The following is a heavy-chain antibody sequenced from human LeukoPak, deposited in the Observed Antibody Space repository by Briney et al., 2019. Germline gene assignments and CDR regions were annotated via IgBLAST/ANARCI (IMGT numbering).Heavy chain of an antibody. D-gene: IGHD3-9*01. CDR3: ARDRRDISIVPTTMGWIDP. Sequence: SETLSLTCTVSGGSISSYYWSWIRQPAGKGLEWIGRIYTSGSTNYNPSLKSRVTMSVDTSKNQFSLKLSSVTAADTAVYYCARDRRDISIVPTTMGWIDPWGQGTLVTVSS. CDR2: IYTSGST. V-gene: IGHV4-4*07. CDR1: GGSISSYY. J-gene: IGHJ5*02.